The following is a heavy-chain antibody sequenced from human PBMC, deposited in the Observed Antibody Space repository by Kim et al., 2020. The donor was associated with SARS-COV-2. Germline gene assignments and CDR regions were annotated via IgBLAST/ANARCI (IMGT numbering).Heavy chain of an antibody. J-gene: IGHJ6*02. V-gene: IGHV3-30*04. CDR2: ISYDGSNK. Sequence: GGSLRLSCAASGFTFSSYAMHWVRQAPGKGLEWVAVISYDGSNKYYADSVKGRFTISRDNSKNTLYLQMNSLRAEDTAVYYCARDQSMGWELLGNYYYGMDVWGQGTTVTVSS. CDR1: GFTFSSYA. D-gene: IGHD1-26*01. CDR3: ARDQSMGWELLGNYYYGMDV.